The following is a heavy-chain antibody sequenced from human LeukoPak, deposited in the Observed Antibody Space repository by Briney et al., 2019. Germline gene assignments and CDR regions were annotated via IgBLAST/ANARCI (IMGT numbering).Heavy chain of an antibody. CDR2: ISSSGSTI. V-gene: IGHV3-48*04. J-gene: IGHJ4*02. CDR1: GFTFGNWN. Sequence: GGTLRLSCAASGFTFGNWNMNWFRQAPGKGLEWVSYISSSGSTIYYADSVKGRFTISRDNAKNSLYLQMNSLRAEDTAVYYCARDFSYDSSGYYPNTIDYWGQGTLVTVSS. D-gene: IGHD3-22*01. CDR3: ARDFSYDSSGYYPNTIDY.